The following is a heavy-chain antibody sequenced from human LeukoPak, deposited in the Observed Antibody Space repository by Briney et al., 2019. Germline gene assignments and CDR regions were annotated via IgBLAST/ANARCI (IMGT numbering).Heavy chain of an antibody. CDR1: GFTFSSYS. Sequence: GGSPRLSCAASGFTFSSYSMNWVRQAPGKGLEWVSSISSSSSYIYYADSVKGRFTISRDNAKNSLYLQMNSLRAEDTAVYYCARDGEGPSTVTGLDAFDIWGQGTMVTVSS. CDR3: ARDGEGPSTVTGLDAFDI. J-gene: IGHJ3*02. D-gene: IGHD4-17*01. CDR2: ISSSSSYI. V-gene: IGHV3-21*01.